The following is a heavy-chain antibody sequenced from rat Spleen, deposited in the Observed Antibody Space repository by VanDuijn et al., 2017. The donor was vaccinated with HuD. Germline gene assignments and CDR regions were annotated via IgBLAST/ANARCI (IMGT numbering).Heavy chain of an antibody. CDR3: ARQRPGVMDA. V-gene: IGHV5-7*01. CDR1: GFTFSDYN. CDR2: ISYDGSST. D-gene: IGHD1-4*01. Sequence: EVQLVESGGGLVQPGRSLKLSCAASGFTFSDYNMAWVRQAPKKGLEWVATISYDGSSTYYRDSVKGRFTISRDNAKSTLYLQMDSLRSEDTATYYCARQRPGVMDAWGQGASVTVSS. J-gene: IGHJ4*01.